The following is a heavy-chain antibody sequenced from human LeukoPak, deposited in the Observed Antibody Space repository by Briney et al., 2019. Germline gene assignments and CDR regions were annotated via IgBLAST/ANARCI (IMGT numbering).Heavy chain of an antibody. CDR1: GFTFSSYA. CDR3: ARGSYDSSGYSFDY. Sequence: GRSLRLSCAASGFTFSSYAMHWVRQAPGKGLEWVAVISYDGSNKYYADSVKGRFTISRDNSKNTLYLQMNSLRAEDTAVYYCARGSYDSSGYSFDYWGQGTLVTVSS. CDR2: ISYDGSNK. V-gene: IGHV3-30-3*01. D-gene: IGHD3-22*01. J-gene: IGHJ4*02.